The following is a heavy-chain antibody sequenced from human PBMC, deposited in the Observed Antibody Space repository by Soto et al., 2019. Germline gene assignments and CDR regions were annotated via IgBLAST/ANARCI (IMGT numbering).Heavy chain of an antibody. CDR2: INAGNGNT. CDR1: GYTFTSYV. V-gene: IGHV1-3*05. J-gene: IGHJ6*02. CDR3: ARDPSYYGMDV. Sequence: QVQLVQSGAEEKKPGASVKVSCKASGYTFTSYVMHWVRQAPGQRLEWMGWINAGNGNTKYSQKFQGRVTITRDTSASTAYMELSSLRSEETAVYYCARDPSYYGMDVWGQGTTVTVSS.